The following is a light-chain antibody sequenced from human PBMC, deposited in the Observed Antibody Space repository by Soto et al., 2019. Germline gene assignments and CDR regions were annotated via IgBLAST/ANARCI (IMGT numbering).Light chain of an antibody. CDR3: QKYDNYRHI. J-gene: IGKJ2*01. CDR1: QSINSW. V-gene: IGKV1-5*03. CDR2: KAS. Sequence: DIQMTQSPSTLSASVGDRVTITCRASQSINSWLAWYQQKPGKAPKLLIYKASSLESGVPSRFSGSGSGTEFTLTISSLQSDDSATYFCQKYDNYRHIFGQETKLEIK.